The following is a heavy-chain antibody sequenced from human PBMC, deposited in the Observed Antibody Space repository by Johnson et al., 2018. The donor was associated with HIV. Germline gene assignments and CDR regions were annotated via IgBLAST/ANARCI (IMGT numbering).Heavy chain of an antibody. D-gene: IGHD2-15*01. CDR1: GFTFDDYG. V-gene: IGHV3-66*01. CDR2: LHSDGST. J-gene: IGHJ3*01. Sequence: VQLVESGGGVVRPGGSLRLSCAASGFTFDDYGMSWVRQAPGKGLEWVSILHSDGSTFNTDSVKGRFTISRDNSKNTLYLQMNSLRAEDTAVYYCARDQGVRRVVVFDDAFDVWGQGTMVTVSS. CDR3: ARDQGVRRVVVFDDAFDV.